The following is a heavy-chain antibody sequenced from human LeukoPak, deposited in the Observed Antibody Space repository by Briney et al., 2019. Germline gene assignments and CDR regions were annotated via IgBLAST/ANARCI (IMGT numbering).Heavy chain of an antibody. CDR3: ARDLAYGFDY. CDR2: IGYSVSTI. CDR1: GFTFSSYT. Sequence: GGSLRLSCAASGFTFSSYTMNWVRRAPGKGLEWVSYIGYSVSTIYYADSVKGRFTISRDNAKNSLYLQMNSLRDEDTAVYYCARDLAYGFDYWGQGTLVTVSS. V-gene: IGHV3-48*02. J-gene: IGHJ4*02. D-gene: IGHD3-10*01.